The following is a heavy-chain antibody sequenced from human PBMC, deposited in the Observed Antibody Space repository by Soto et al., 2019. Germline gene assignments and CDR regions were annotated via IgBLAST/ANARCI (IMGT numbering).Heavy chain of an antibody. CDR2: ISSSGSTI. J-gene: IGHJ4*02. Sequence: PGGSLRLSCAASGFTFSDYYMSWIRQAPGKGLEWVSYISSSGSTIYYADSVKGRFTISRDDAKNSLYLQMNSLRAEDTAVYYCARESATGYSGYDYFGDFDYWGQGTLVTVSS. CDR3: ARESATGYSGYDYFGDFDY. CDR1: GFTFSDYY. D-gene: IGHD5-12*01. V-gene: IGHV3-11*01.